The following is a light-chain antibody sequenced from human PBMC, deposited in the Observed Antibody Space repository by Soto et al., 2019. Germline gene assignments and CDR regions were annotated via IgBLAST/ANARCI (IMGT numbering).Light chain of an antibody. CDR2: EGN. CDR1: SGDIGTYNL. V-gene: IGLV2-23*01. CDR3: CSYAGRSTVI. Sequence: QSALTQPASVSGSPGQSITISCTGTSGDIGTYNLVSWHQQHPGRAPKLIIFEGNKRPSGVSNRFSASKSGNTASLAVSGLQAEDEADYHCCSYAGRSTVICGGGTKVTVL. J-gene: IGLJ2*01.